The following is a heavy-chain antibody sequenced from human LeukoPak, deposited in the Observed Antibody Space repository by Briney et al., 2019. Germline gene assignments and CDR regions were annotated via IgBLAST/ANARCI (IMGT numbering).Heavy chain of an antibody. J-gene: IGHJ4*02. D-gene: IGHD5-12*01. CDR2: INQDGSKE. Sequence: GGSLRLSCAASGFTFSNYWMTWVRQAPGKGLEWVAHINQDGSKEYYMDSVKARFTISRDNAKNSLTLQMNSLRAEDTAVYYCVRDGGVSGYDLLDYWGQGTLVTVSS. V-gene: IGHV3-7*01. CDR3: VRDGGVSGYDLLDY. CDR1: GFTFSNYW.